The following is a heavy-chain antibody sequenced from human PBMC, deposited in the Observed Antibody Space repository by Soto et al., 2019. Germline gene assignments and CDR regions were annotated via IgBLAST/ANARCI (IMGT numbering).Heavy chain of an antibody. CDR2: ISWDGGST. J-gene: IGHJ3*02. D-gene: IGHD1-26*01. V-gene: IGHV3-43D*04. CDR1: GFTFDDYA. CDR3: AKDIGRELRAFDI. Sequence: PGGSLRLSCAASGFTFDDYAMHWVRQAPGKGLEWVSLISWDGGSTYYADSVKGRFTISRDNSKSSLYLQMNSLRAEDTALYYCAKDIGRELRAFDIWGQGTMVTVSS.